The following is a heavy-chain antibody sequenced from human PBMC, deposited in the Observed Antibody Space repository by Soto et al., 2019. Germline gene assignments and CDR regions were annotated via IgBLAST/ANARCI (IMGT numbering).Heavy chain of an antibody. CDR3: ASLLGGSYVARPRRISYYYYGMEG. V-gene: IGHV4-34*01. D-gene: IGHD1-26*01. Sequence: PSETLSLTCAVYGGSFSGYYWSWIRQPPGKGLEWIGEINHSGSTNYNPSLKSRVTISVDTSKNQLSLKLSSVTAADTAVYYCASLLGGSYVARPRRISYYYYGMEGWGQGTRVTVSS. J-gene: IGHJ6*02. CDR2: INHSGST. CDR1: GGSFSGYY.